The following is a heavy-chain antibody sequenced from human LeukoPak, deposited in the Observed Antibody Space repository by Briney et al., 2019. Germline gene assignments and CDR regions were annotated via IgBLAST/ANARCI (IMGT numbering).Heavy chain of an antibody. V-gene: IGHV4-30-4*01. CDR1: GGSISSGDYY. CDR3: ARDLLNEGNHLDY. Sequence: PSQTLSLTCTVSGGSISSGDYYWSWIRQPPGKGLEWIGYIYYSGSTYYNPSLKSRVTISVDTSKNQFSLKLSSVTAADTAVYYCARDLLNEGNHLDYWGQGTLVTVSS. D-gene: IGHD4-23*01. CDR2: IYYSGST. J-gene: IGHJ4*02.